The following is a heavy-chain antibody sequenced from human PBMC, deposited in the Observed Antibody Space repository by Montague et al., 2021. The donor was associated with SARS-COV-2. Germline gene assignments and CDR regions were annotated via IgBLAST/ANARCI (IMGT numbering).Heavy chain of an antibody. CDR1: GFSLSTSGMC. CDR2: XXWGDDT. Sequence: PALVKPTQTLTLTCTFSGFSLSTSGMCVSWIRQPPGKALEWLALXXWGDDTYYSTSLKTRLTISKDTSKNQVVLTMTNMDPVDTATYYCARIRDYDILTGSYSGFDYWGQGTLVTVSS. V-gene: IGHV2-70*01. CDR3: ARIRDYDILTGSYSGFDY. D-gene: IGHD3-9*01. J-gene: IGHJ4*02.